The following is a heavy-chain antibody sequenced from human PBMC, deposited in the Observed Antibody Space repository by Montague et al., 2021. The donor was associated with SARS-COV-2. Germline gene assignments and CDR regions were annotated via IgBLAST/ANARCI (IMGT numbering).Heavy chain of an antibody. J-gene: IGHJ6*02. Sequence: SETLSLTCTVSGGSISNYYWSWIRQPAGKGLEWIGRIYASGNTNYNPSLKSRVTIFIDKSKNHFSLQLSSVTAADTAVYYCARGGTYHYGMDVWGQGTTVAVSS. CDR2: IYASGNT. D-gene: IGHD3-16*01. CDR3: ARGGTYHYGMDV. CDR1: GGSISNYY. V-gene: IGHV4-4*07.